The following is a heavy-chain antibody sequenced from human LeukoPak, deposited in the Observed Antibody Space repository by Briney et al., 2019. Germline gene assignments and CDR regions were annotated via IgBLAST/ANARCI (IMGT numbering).Heavy chain of an antibody. D-gene: IGHD2-21*02. Sequence: GGSLRLSCAASGFTFSSYAMSWVRQAPGKGLEWVSAISGSGGSTYYADSVKGRFTISRDNSKNTLYLQMNSLRAEDTAVYYCAKDFTVVVTVIVDYWGQGTLVTVSS. CDR2: ISGSGGST. V-gene: IGHV3-23*01. CDR3: AKDFTVVVTVIVDY. J-gene: IGHJ4*02. CDR1: GFTFSSYA.